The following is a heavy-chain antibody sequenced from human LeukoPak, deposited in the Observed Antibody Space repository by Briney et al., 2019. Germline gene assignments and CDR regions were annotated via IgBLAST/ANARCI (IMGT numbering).Heavy chain of an antibody. V-gene: IGHV3-48*02. CDR2: ISFSSSTV. CDR1: GFTVSGYT. J-gene: IGHJ4*02. CDR3: ARHKDYGFDY. D-gene: IGHD4-17*01. Sequence: GGSLRLSCAASGFTVSGYTMNWVRQAPGKGLEWVSHISFSSSTVSYADSVKGRFTISRDNANNSLYLQMNSLRDEDTAVYYCARHKDYGFDYWGQGTLVTVSS.